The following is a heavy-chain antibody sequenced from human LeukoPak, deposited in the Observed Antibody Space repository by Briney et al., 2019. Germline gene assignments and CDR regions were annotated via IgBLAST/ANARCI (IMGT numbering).Heavy chain of an antibody. CDR2: VNSDGSTT. V-gene: IGHV3-74*01. J-gene: IGHJ3*02. CDR1: GFTFSRSW. CDR3: ARSTLGDAFDI. D-gene: IGHD1-1*01. Sequence: GGSLRLSCAASGFTFSRSWMHWVRQAPGKGLVWVSRVNSDGSTTRYADSVKGRFTISRDNAKNTLYLQMNSLRAEDTAVYYCARSTLGDAFDIRGQGTMVTVSS.